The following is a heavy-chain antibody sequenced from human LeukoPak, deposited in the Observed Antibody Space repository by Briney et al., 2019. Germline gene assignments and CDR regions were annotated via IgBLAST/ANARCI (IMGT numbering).Heavy chain of an antibody. J-gene: IGHJ3*02. CDR1: GFTFSSYG. V-gene: IGHV3-33*06. CDR2: IWYDGGNK. Sequence: PGRSLRLSCAASGFTFSSYGMHWVRQAPGKGLEWVAVIWYDGGNKYYADSVKGRFTISRDNSKNTLYLQMNSLRAEDTAVYYCAKDPQVRYFDWPPDAFDIWGQGTMLTVSS. CDR3: AKDPQVRYFDWPPDAFDI. D-gene: IGHD3-9*01.